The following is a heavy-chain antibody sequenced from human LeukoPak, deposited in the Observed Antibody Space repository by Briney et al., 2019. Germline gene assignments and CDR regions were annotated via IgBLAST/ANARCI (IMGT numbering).Heavy chain of an antibody. Sequence: ASVKVSCKASGYTFTGYYMHWVRQAPGQGLEWMGWISAYNGNTNYAQKLQGRVTMTTDTSTSTAYMELRSLRSDDTAVYYCARRVVYDGLVDYWGQGTLVTVSS. V-gene: IGHV1-18*04. J-gene: IGHJ4*02. CDR3: ARRVVYDGLVDY. D-gene: IGHD1-1*01. CDR1: GYTFTGYY. CDR2: ISAYNGNT.